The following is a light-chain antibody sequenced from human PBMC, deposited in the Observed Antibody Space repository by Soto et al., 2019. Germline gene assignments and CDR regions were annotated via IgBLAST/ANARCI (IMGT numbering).Light chain of an antibody. CDR2: DAS. Sequence: DIQMTQPPSTPSASVGERVTITCRASQSVRSWLAWYQQKPGRAPKFLIYDASSLESGVPSRFSGSGSGTEFTLTISSLQPDDFATYYCQHYNSYSEAFGQGTKVDIK. CDR3: QHYNSYSEA. CDR1: QSVRSW. J-gene: IGKJ1*01. V-gene: IGKV1-5*01.